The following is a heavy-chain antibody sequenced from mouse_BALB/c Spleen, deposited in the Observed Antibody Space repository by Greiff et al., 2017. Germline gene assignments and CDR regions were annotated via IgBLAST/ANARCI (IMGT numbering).Heavy chain of an antibody. CDR1: GYAFSSYW. V-gene: IGHV1-80*01. CDR2: IYPGDGDT. CDR3: ARKSRGYYAMDY. Sequence: QVHVKQSGAELVRPGSSVKISCKASGYAFSSYWMNWVKQRPGQGLEWIGQIYPGDGDTNYNGKFKGKATLTADKSSSTAYMQLSSLTSEDSAVYFCARKSRGYYAMDYWGQGTSVTVSS. J-gene: IGHJ4*01.